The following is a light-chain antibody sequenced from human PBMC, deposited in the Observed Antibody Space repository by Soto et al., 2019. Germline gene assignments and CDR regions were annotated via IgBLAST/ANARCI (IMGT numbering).Light chain of an antibody. CDR1: QNVGSNY. J-gene: IGKJ1*01. Sequence: EIVLTQSPGTLSLSPGERATLSCRASQNVGSNYLAWYQQKPGQAPRLLIYGASSRATGIPDRFSGSGSGTEFTLTSTRLEPEDFAVYYCQQYGTSPTWTFGQGTKVEF. CDR2: GAS. CDR3: QQYGTSPTWT. V-gene: IGKV3-20*01.